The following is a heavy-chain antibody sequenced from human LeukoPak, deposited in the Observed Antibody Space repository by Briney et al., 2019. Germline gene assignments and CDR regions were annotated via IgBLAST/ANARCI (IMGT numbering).Heavy chain of an antibody. CDR2: INHSGST. D-gene: IGHD1-26*01. CDR1: GGSFSGYY. V-gene: IGHV4-34*01. J-gene: IGHJ5*02. CDR3: ARPRPSGSYRNWFDP. Sequence: SETLSLTCAVYGGSFSGYYWSWIRQPPGKGLEWIGEINHSGSTNYNPSLKSRVTISVDTSKNQFSLKLSSVTAADTAVYYCARPRPSGSYRNWFDPWGQGTLVTVSS.